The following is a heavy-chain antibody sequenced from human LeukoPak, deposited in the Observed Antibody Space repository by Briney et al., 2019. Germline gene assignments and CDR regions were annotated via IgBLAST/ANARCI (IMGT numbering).Heavy chain of an antibody. D-gene: IGHD2-2*01. CDR1: GGSISSGGYY. CDR3: AREIRAPAAFDY. V-gene: IGHV4-31*03. J-gene: IGHJ4*02. Sequence: SQTLSLTCTVSGGSISSGGYYWSWIRRHPGKGLEWIGYIYYSGSTYYNPSLKSRVTISVDTSKNQFSLKLSSVTAADTAVYYCAREIRAPAAFDYWGQGTLVTVSS. CDR2: IYYSGST.